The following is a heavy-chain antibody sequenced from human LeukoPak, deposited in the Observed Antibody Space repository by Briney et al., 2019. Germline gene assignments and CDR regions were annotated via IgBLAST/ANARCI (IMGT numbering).Heavy chain of an antibody. D-gene: IGHD4-23*01. CDR3: ARVSRVSGNSLDY. J-gene: IGHJ4*02. V-gene: IGHV3-30-3*01. Sequence: GRSLRLSCAAFGFRFNNYPMHWIRQAPGKGLEWVAFISYDGSNIHYADSVKGRFTISRDSAKNSLYLQMNSLRAEDTAVYYCARVSRVSGNSLDYWGQGTLVTVSS. CDR2: ISYDGSNI. CDR1: GFRFNNYP.